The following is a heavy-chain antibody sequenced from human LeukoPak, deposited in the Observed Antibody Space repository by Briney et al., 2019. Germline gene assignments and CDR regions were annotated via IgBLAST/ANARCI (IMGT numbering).Heavy chain of an antibody. V-gene: IGHV3-23*01. D-gene: IGHD5-24*01. CDR2: ISGSGGAT. Sequence: GGSLRLSCAASGFTFSSFGMSWVRQAPGKGLDWVSTISGSGGATYYADSVKGRFTVSRDNFKNTVYLQMNSLRAEDTAAYYCAKDGGLQFMDYWGQGTLVTVSS. J-gene: IGHJ4*02. CDR3: AKDGGLQFMDY. CDR1: GFTFSSFG.